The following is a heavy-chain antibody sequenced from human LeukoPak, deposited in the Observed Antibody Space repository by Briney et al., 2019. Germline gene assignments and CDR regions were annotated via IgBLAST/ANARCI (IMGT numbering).Heavy chain of an antibody. CDR2: SIPMFGTA. V-gene: IGHV1-69*06. Sequence: PVASVTVSCRACGGTFSSYAISWVGQARGQGVEGMGGSIPMFGTANYAQKFQGRVTITADKSTSTAYMELSSLRSEDTAVYYCAGDYGDSFDYWGQGTLVTVSS. CDR3: AGDYGDSFDY. D-gene: IGHD4-17*01. CDR1: GGTFSSYA. J-gene: IGHJ4*02.